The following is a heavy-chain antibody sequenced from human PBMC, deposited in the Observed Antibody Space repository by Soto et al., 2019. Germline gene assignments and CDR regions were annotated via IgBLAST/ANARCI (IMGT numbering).Heavy chain of an antibody. CDR1: DSTFTGYT. CDR2: ISSLNGNT. D-gene: IGHD4-17*01. J-gene: IGHJ5*02. V-gene: IGHV1-18*04. Sequence: QVHLVQSETEVKEPGASVTVSCKTSDSTFTGYTINWVRQAPGQGLEWLGWISSLNGNTNYARKYQGRLTMTTNTSATTAYMELRSLRSDDRAVYFCARGTVTSGRWFGPWGQGTLVTVSS. CDR3: ARGTVTSGRWFGP.